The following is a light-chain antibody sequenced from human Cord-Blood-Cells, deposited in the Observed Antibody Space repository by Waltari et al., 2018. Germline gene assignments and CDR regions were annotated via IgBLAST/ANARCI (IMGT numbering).Light chain of an antibody. CDR3: AAWDDRLNGYV. CDR2: STI. J-gene: IGLJ1*01. V-gene: IGLV1-44*01. CDR1: SSNIGSNT. Sequence: QSVLTQPPSASGTPGQRVTISCSGSSSNIGSNTVNWYQQLPGTAPKLLIYSTIRRPSGVPNRCSGSNSGTSASLAISVLRSEHGADYYCAAWDDRLNGYVFGTGTKGTVL.